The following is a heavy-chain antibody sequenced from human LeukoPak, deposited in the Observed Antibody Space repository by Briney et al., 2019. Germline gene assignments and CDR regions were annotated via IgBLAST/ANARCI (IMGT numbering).Heavy chain of an antibody. CDR1: GFTFSSYS. Sequence: PGGSLRLSCAASGFTFSSYSMNWVRQATGKGLEWVSAIGTAGDAYYPGSVKGRFTISRENAKNSLYLQMNSLRAGDTAVYYCARGIGYYDSSGYFDAFDIWGQGTMVTVSS. CDR2: IGTAGDA. D-gene: IGHD3-22*01. J-gene: IGHJ3*02. CDR3: ARGIGYYDSSGYFDAFDI. V-gene: IGHV3-13*01.